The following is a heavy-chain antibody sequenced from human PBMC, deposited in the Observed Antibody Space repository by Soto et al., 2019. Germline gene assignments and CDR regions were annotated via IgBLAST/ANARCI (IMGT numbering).Heavy chain of an antibody. Sequence: QIQLVQSGAEVKKTGSSVKVSCKASGYTFTYRYLHWVRQAPGQALEWMGWITPCNGNTNYAQKFQDRDTITRDRSMSTAYMDLSSLRSEDTAMYYCASGTGYTPEDYWGQGTLVTVSS. V-gene: IGHV1-45*02. CDR2: ITPCNGNT. CDR3: ASGTGYTPEDY. D-gene: IGHD5-18*01. CDR1: GYTFTYRY. J-gene: IGHJ4*02.